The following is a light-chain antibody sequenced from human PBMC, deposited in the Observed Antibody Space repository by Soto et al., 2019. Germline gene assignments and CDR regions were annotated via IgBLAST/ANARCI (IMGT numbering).Light chain of an antibody. Sequence: EVVLTQSPVTLSLSPGERATLSCRASQSVSSSYLAWYQQKPGQAPRLLIYDTTSRATGLPDRFSASWSGTDFTPAISRLEPDDFAVYYRQQCGRSPSFGQGTKVELK. CDR3: QQCGRSPS. V-gene: IGKV3-20*01. CDR2: DTT. CDR1: QSVSSSY. J-gene: IGKJ1*01.